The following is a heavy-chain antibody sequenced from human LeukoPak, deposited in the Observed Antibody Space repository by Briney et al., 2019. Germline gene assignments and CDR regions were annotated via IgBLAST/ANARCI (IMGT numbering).Heavy chain of an antibody. CDR3: TTDGFITKVRGLSY. CDR2: ISGRGGST. V-gene: IGHV3-23*01. Sequence: PGGSLRLSCAASGFTSSSYAMSWVRQAPGKGLEWVSGISGRGGSTYYADSVKGRFTISRDISKNTLYLQMNSLRAEDTAVYYCTTDGFITKVRGLSYWGQGTLVTVSS. CDR1: GFTSSSYA. D-gene: IGHD3-10*01. J-gene: IGHJ4*02.